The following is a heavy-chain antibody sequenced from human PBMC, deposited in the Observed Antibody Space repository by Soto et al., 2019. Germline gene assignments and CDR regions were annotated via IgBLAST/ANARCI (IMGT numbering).Heavy chain of an antibody. CDR2: IRQDGREK. Sequence: GGSLRLSCAASGFTFSIYWMSWVRQAPGKGLEWVANIRQDGREKYYVDSVKGRFTISRDNAKNSLYLQMNSLRAEDTAVYYCARDSYYYDSSGYYYWFDPWGQGTLVTVSS. CDR1: GFTFSIYW. J-gene: IGHJ5*02. D-gene: IGHD3-22*01. V-gene: IGHV3-7*01. CDR3: ARDSYYYDSSGYYYWFDP.